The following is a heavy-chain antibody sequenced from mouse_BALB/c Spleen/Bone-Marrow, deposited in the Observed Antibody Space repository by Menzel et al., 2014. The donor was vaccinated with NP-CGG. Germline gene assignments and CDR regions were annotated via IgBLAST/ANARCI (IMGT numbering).Heavy chain of an antibody. CDR1: GFSLTSYG. V-gene: IGHV2-9*02. J-gene: IGHJ3*01. CDR3: ARVLERFAY. CDR2: IWAGGST. Sequence: VKVVESGPGLVAPSQSLSITCTVSGFSLTSYGVHWVRQPPGKGLEWLGVIWAGGSTNYNSALMSRLSISKDNSKSXIFLKINRLQNEDTAMYYCARVLERFAYRGQGTLVTVSA.